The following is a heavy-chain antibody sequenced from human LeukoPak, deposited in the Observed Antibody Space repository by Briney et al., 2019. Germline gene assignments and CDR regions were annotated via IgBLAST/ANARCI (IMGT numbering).Heavy chain of an antibody. CDR1: GLTFSTYW. D-gene: IGHD3-22*01. V-gene: IGHV3-74*01. Sequence: GGSLRLSCAASGLTFSTYWMHWVRQAPGKGLVWVSCIKSDGSTNYADSVQGRFTISRDNANNTLPLQMNSLRPEDTGVYYCARAPSEIGGYYPEYFRHWGQGTLVTVSS. CDR2: IKSDGST. CDR3: ARAPSEIGGYYPEYFRH. J-gene: IGHJ1*01.